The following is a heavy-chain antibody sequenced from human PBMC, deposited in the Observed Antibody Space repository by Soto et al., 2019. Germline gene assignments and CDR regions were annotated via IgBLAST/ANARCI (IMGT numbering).Heavy chain of an antibody. CDR2: IYPGDADI. V-gene: IGHV5-51*01. CDR3: ARSKALDY. CDR1: GYSFTSNA. D-gene: IGHD4-4*01. J-gene: IGHJ4*02. Sequence: GESLKISCKVSGYSFTSNAIAWVRQVPGKALEWMALIYPGDADIRYSPSFEGRATISADKSISTAYLQLGSLKASDSAMYYCARSKALDYWGPGTLVT.